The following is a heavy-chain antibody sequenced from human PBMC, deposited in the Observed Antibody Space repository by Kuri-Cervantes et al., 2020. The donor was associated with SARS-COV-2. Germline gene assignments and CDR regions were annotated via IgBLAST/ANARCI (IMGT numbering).Heavy chain of an antibody. V-gene: IGHV4-34*01. CDR2: INHSGST. D-gene: IGHD4-23*01. Sequence: GSLRLSCAVYGGSFSGYKWNWIRQSPGKGLEWIGEINHSGSTNYNPPLKSRVTISVDTPKNQFSLKLSSVTAADTAVYYCARPGGFLDVWGKGTTVTVSS. CDR1: GGSFSGYK. J-gene: IGHJ6*04. CDR3: ARPGGFLDV.